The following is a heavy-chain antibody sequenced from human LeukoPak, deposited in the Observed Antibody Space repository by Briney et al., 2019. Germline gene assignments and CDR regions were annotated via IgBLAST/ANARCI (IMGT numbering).Heavy chain of an antibody. CDR2: IGSGGTGSGGST. Sequence: GGSLRLSCAASGFTFSSYVMSWVRQAPGKGLQWVSAIGSGGTGSGGSTYYPDSVKGRFTISRDNAKNSLYLQMNSLRAEDTAVYYCARDYAPAELDYWGQGTLATVSS. J-gene: IGHJ4*02. V-gene: IGHV3-23*01. CDR1: GFTFSSYV. CDR3: ARDYAPAELDY. D-gene: IGHD1-14*01.